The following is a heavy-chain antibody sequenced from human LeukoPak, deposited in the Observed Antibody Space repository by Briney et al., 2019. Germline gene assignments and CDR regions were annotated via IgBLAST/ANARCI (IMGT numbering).Heavy chain of an antibody. CDR3: ARGEEKATITALDS. Sequence: GGSLRLSCAVSGFTFSNYDMHWVRQAPGKGLEWVSAISSSSSYIYYADSIKGRFTISRDNAENSLYLQMNSLRAVDTAVYFCARGEEKATITALDSWGQGTLVTVSS. V-gene: IGHV3-21*01. CDR1: GFTFSNYD. CDR2: ISSSSSYI. J-gene: IGHJ4*02. D-gene: IGHD5-24*01.